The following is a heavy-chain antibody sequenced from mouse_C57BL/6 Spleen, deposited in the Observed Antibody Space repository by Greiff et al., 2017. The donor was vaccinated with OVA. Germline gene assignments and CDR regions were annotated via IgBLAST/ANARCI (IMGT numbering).Heavy chain of an antibody. CDR3: ARYAPDGSWFAY. Sequence: EVQGVESGGGLVQPGGSLSLSCAASGFTFTDYYMSWVRQPPGKALEWLGFIRNKANGYTTEYSASVKGRFTISRDNSQSILYLQMNALRAEDSATYYCARYAPDGSWFAYWGQGTLVTVSA. CDR1: GFTFTDYY. J-gene: IGHJ3*01. D-gene: IGHD2-3*01. CDR2: IRNKANGYTT. V-gene: IGHV7-3*01.